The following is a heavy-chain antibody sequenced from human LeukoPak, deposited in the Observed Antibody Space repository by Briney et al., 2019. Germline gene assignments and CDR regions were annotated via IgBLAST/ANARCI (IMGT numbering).Heavy chain of an antibody. CDR2: IYPGDSDT. D-gene: IGHD2-2*01. V-gene: IGHV5-51*01. J-gene: IGHJ3*02. CDR1: GYSFTSYW. Sequence: GESLKISCQGSGYSFTSYWIGWVRQMPGKGLEWMGIIYPGDSDTRYSPSFQGQVTISADKSISTAYPQWSSLKASDTAMYYCARHEDCSSTSCPWGAFDIWGQGTMVTVSS. CDR3: ARHEDCSSTSCPWGAFDI.